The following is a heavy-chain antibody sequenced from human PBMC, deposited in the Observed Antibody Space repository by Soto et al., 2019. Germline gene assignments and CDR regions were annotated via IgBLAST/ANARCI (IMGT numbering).Heavy chain of an antibody. CDR1: GGTFSSYA. Sequence: SVKVSCKASGGTFSSYAISWVRQAPGQGLEWMGGIIPIFGTANYAQKFQGRVTITADESTSTAYMELNSLRSEDTAVYYCARLGIAAAGPGWFDPWGQGTLVTVSS. V-gene: IGHV1-69*13. D-gene: IGHD6-13*01. CDR3: ARLGIAAAGPGWFDP. CDR2: IIPIFGTA. J-gene: IGHJ5*02.